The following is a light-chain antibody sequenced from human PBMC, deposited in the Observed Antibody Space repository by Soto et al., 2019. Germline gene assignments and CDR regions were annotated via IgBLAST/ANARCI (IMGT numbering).Light chain of an antibody. CDR2: KIS. Sequence: DIVLTQTPLSSPVTLGQPASISCRSSQSLLHSDGETYLSWLQQRPGQPPRLLIYKISNRFSGXPXRXXGSGAGTDFTLKISRVEAEDVGSYYCMQATKYPPYTFGQGTKLEIK. CDR1: QSLLHSDGETY. CDR3: MQATKYPPYT. J-gene: IGKJ2*01. V-gene: IGKV2-24*01.